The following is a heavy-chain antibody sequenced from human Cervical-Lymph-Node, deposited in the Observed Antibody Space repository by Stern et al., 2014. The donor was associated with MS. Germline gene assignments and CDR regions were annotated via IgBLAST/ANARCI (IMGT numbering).Heavy chain of an antibody. CDR1: GYTFTDYS. Sequence: QVQLGQSGAEVMKPGASVNVSCKASGYTFTDYSIQWVRQVHGQGLELMGMINTNGGRATYPRKFRGRVTMTRDTSTATVKMELNSLRSEDTAVYYCARVAPTVGAAYWGQGTLVTVSS. D-gene: IGHD1-26*01. J-gene: IGHJ4*02. CDR3: ARVAPTVGAAY. CDR2: INTNGGRA. V-gene: IGHV1-46*01.